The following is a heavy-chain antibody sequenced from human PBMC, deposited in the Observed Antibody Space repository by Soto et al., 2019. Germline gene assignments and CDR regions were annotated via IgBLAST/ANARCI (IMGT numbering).Heavy chain of an antibody. CDR1: GDSVFSSSAA. Sequence: SQTLSLTCAISGDSVFSSSAAWNWVRQSPSRGLEWLGRTYYRSKWYNDYALSVKSRITINPETSKNQFSLQLNSVTPEDTAVYYCVRDVGFDFDCWGQGNLVTVSS. V-gene: IGHV6-1*01. CDR2: TYYRSKWYN. D-gene: IGHD1-26*01. J-gene: IGHJ4*02. CDR3: VRDVGFDFDC.